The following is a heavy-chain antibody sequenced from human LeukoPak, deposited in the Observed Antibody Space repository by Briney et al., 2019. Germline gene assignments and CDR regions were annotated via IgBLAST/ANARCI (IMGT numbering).Heavy chain of an antibody. J-gene: IGHJ6*02. V-gene: IGHV3-21*01. CDR2: XXXSXSYX. CDR3: AXEKXTAMVVSYYGMDV. D-gene: IGHD5-18*01. Sequence: GGSLRLSCAASGFTFSXXSMNWVRXAPGKXXXXXXXXXXSXSYXXXXXXXXXXXTISRXNAKNSLYLXMNSLRAEDTAVYYCAXEKXTAMVVSYYGMDVWGQGTTVTVSS. CDR1: GFTFSXXS.